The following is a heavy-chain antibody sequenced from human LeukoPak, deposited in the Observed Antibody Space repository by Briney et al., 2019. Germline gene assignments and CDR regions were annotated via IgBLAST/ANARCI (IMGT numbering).Heavy chain of an antibody. J-gene: IGHJ4*02. CDR2: IDISGGST. CDR1: GFSFSSHA. V-gene: IGHV3-23*01. D-gene: IGHD3-10*02. Sequence: GGALRLSCAASGFSFSSHAMCWVRQAPGKGLEWVSSIDISGGSTYYEDSVEGRFTISRDNSKNTLYLQMNSLRAEDTAVYYCARGVNYFVLEYWGQGTLVTISS. CDR3: ARGVNYFVLEY.